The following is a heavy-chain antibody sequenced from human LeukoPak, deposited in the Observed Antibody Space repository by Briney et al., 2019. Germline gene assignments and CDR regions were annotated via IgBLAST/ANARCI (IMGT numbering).Heavy chain of an antibody. CDR2: IKQDGSEK. Sequence: GGSLRLSCAASGVTFSSYWMSWVRQAPGKGLEWVANIKQDGSEKYYVDSVKGRFTISRDNAKNSLYLQMNSLRAEDTAVYYCARDDIVLMVYAPWGQGTTVTVSS. CDR3: ARDDIVLMVYAP. D-gene: IGHD2-8*01. CDR1: GVTFSSYW. V-gene: IGHV3-7*01. J-gene: IGHJ6*02.